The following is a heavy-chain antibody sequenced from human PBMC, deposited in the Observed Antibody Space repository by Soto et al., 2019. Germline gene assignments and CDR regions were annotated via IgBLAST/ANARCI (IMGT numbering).Heavy chain of an antibody. CDR3: ARGSGLSSGWFSY. V-gene: IGHV4-61*01. CDR1: GGSVSSGSYY. Sequence: NPSETLSLTCTVSGGSVSSGSYYWSWIRQPPGKGLEWIGYIYYSGSTNYNPSLKSRVTISVDTSKNQFSLKLSSVTAADTAVYYCARGSGLSSGWFSYWGQGTLVTVSS. J-gene: IGHJ4*02. D-gene: IGHD6-19*01. CDR2: IYYSGST.